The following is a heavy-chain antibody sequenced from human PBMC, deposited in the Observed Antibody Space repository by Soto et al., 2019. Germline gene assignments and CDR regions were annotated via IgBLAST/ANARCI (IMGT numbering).Heavy chain of an antibody. CDR2: INHSGST. Sequence: SETLSLTCAVYGGSFIGYYWTFLRHHPFKWLEWVVEINHSGSTNYNPSLKSRVTISVDTSKNQFSLKLSSVTAADTAVYYCARDIVVVPAANYYYYGMGVWGQGTTVTVSS. CDR1: GGSFIGYY. CDR3: ARDIVVVPAANYYYYGMGV. V-gene: IGHV4-34*01. D-gene: IGHD2-2*01. J-gene: IGHJ6*02.